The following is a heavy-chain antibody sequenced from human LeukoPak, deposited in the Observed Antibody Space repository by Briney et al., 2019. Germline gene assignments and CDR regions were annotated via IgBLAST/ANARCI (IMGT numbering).Heavy chain of an antibody. D-gene: IGHD6-6*01. CDR1: GGSISSYY. CDR3: ARGYSSSSGPMDV. Sequence: SETLSLTCTVSGGSISSYYWSWIRQPPGKGLEWIGYIYYSGSTNYNPSLKSRVTISVDTSKNQFSLKLSSVTAADTAVYYCARGYSSSSGPMDVWRQGTTVTVSS. V-gene: IGHV4-59*01. J-gene: IGHJ6*02. CDR2: IYYSGST.